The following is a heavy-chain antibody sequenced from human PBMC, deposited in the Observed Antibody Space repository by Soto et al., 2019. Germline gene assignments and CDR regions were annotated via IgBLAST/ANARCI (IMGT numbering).Heavy chain of an antibody. CDR3: ARERLDYSNSYYYYYGMDV. J-gene: IGHJ6*02. CDR1: GFTFTSSA. V-gene: IGHV1-58*01. Sequence: SVKVSCKASGFTFTSSAVQWVRQARGQRLEWIGWIVVGSGNTNYAQKFQERVTMTRDTSISTAYMELSRLRSDDTAVYYCARERLDYSNSYYYYYGMDVWGQGTTVTVSS. D-gene: IGHD4-4*01. CDR2: IVVGSGNT.